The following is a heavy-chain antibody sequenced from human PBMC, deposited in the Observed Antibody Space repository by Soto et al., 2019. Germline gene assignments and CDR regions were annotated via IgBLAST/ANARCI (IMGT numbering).Heavy chain of an antibody. CDR3: ARLHGNYPGCFDP. CDR1: GYAFTSYW. Sequence: PGESLKISCKVSGYAFTSYWIGWVRQMPGKGLEWMGIIYPGDSDTRYSPSFQGQVTISADKSISTAYLQWSTLKASDTAMYYCARLHGNYPGCFDPWGQGTLVTVSS. CDR2: IYPGDSDT. J-gene: IGHJ5*02. D-gene: IGHD1-7*01. V-gene: IGHV5-51*01.